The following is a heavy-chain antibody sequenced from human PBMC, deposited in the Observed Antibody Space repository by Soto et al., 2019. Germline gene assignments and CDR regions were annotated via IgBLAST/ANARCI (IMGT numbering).Heavy chain of an antibody. CDR2: ISYDGGHK. CDR1: EFTFSSYA. CDR3: ARVKTDYSNPRGPFFFYGMDV. J-gene: IGHJ6*02. D-gene: IGHD4-4*01. V-gene: IGHV3-30-3*01. Sequence: QVQLVESGGGVVHPERSLRLSCSASEFTFSSYAMHWVRQAPGKGLEWVAGISYDGGHKFYGDSVRGRFTISRDSSNTTVLLQMNSLIPESTAAYYCARVKTDYSNPRGPFFFYGMDVWGQGTKVTVSS.